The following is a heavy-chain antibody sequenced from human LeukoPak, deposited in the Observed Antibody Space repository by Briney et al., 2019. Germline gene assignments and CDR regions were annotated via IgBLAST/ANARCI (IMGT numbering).Heavy chain of an antibody. J-gene: IGHJ4*02. CDR1: GFTFSSHA. V-gene: IGHV3-23*01. D-gene: IGHD7-27*01. CDR3: ARETGDFDS. Sequence: GGSLRVSCAASGFTFSSHAMSWVRQAPGKGLEWVSGISGSGGSTYYADSVKGRFTISRDNSKNTLYVQMNSLRAEDTAVYYCARETGDFDSWGQGTLVIVSS. CDR2: ISGSGGST.